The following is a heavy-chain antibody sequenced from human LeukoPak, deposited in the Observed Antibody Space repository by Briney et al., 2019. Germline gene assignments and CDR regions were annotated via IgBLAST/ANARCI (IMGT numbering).Heavy chain of an antibody. CDR3: ARAVSESGIAAAGIGY. D-gene: IGHD6-13*01. Sequence: GGSLRLSCAASGFTFSSYSMNWVRQAPGKGLEWVSSISSSSTYIYYADSVKGRFTISRDNSKNTLYLQMNSLRAEDTAVYYCARAVSESGIAAAGIGYWGQGTLVTVSS. V-gene: IGHV3-21*01. J-gene: IGHJ4*02. CDR1: GFTFSSYS. CDR2: ISSSSTYI.